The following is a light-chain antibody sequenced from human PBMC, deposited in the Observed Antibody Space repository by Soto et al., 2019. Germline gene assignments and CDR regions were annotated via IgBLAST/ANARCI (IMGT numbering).Light chain of an antibody. CDR1: SSNIGSNY. CDR3: AAWDDSLSGRDV. Sequence: QSVLTQPPSASGTPGQRVTISCSGSSSNIGSNYVYWYQQLPGTAPKLLIYRNNQRPSGVPDRFSGSKSGTSASLAISGLRSEDGADYYCAAWDDSLSGRDVFGTGTQLTVL. J-gene: IGLJ7*01. V-gene: IGLV1-47*01. CDR2: RNN.